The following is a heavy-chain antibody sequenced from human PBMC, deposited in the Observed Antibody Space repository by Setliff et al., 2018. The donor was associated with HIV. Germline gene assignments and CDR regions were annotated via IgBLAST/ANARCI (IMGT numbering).Heavy chain of an antibody. CDR3: ARDRITMIVVVTPFYYYYGMDV. J-gene: IGHJ6*02. CDR2: ISSSSSTI. Sequence: PRPSVKVSCAASGFTFSSYSMNWVRQAPGKGLEWVSYISSSSSTIYYADSVKGRFTISRDNAKNSLYLQMNSLRAEDTAVYYCARDRITMIVVVTPFYYYYGMDVWGQGTTVTVSS. V-gene: IGHV3-48*01. D-gene: IGHD3-22*01. CDR1: GFTFSSYS.